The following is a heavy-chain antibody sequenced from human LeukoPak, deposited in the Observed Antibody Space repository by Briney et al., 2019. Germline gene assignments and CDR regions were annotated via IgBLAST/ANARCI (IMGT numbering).Heavy chain of an antibody. V-gene: IGHV4-59*01. CDR3: ARLMPRPQDAFDI. Sequence: SETLSLTCTVSGGSISSYYWSWIRQPPGKGLEWIGYIYYSGSTNYNPSLKSRVTISVDTSKNQFSLKLSSVTAADTAVCYCARLMPRPQDAFDIWGQGTMVTVS. CDR2: IYYSGST. D-gene: IGHD2-2*01. CDR1: GGSISSYY. J-gene: IGHJ3*02.